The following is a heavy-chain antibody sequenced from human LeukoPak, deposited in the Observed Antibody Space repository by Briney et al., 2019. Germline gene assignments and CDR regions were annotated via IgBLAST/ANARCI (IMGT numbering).Heavy chain of an antibody. CDR1: GFTFSSYT. V-gene: IGHV3-21*01. CDR2: ISGSSSYI. CDR3: ARDGDPYCSGGSCAFLNY. D-gene: IGHD2-15*01. J-gene: IGHJ4*02. Sequence: GGSLRLSCAVSGFTFSSYTMNWVRQAPGKGVEGVSSISGSSSYIYYADSVKGRFTISRHNAKNSLYLQMSSLSAEDTGVYYCARDGDPYCSGGSCAFLNYWGQGTLITVSS.